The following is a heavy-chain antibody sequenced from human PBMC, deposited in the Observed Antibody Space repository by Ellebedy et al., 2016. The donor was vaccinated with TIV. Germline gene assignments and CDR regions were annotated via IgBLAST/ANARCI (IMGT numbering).Heavy chain of an antibody. CDR1: GSTFTSYC. V-gene: IGHV1-18*01. J-gene: IGHJ3*02. CDR2: ISAYNGNT. Sequence: AASVKVSCKASGSTFTSYCISWLRQAPGQGLEWMGWISAYNGNTNYAKKLQGRVTMTTDTSTSTAYMELRSLRSDDTAVYSFARDLVPWGGLGELLNPDDAFDIWGQGTMVTVSS. CDR3: ARDLVPWGGLGELLNPDDAFDI. D-gene: IGHD3-10*01.